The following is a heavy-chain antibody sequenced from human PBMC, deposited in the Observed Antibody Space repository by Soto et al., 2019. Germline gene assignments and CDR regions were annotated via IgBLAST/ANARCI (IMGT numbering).Heavy chain of an antibody. Sequence: QVQLVQSGAEVKKPGSSVKVSCKASGGTFSSYVISWVRQAPGQGLEWMGGIIPIFGTANYAQKFQGRVTITADESTSTAYMALSPLTSDDTAVYYCARLPRVVLPPLAGGLDVWGQWTTVTVSS. J-gene: IGHJ6*02. CDR2: IIPIFGTA. CDR1: GGTFSSYV. V-gene: IGHV1-69*12. D-gene: IGHD2-15*01. CDR3: ARLPRVVLPPLAGGLDV.